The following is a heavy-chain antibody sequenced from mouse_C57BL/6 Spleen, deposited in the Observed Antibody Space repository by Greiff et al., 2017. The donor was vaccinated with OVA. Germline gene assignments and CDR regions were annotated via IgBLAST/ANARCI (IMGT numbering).Heavy chain of an antibody. Sequence: EVKLQESGPGLVKPSQSLSLTCSVTGYSITSGYYWNWIRQFPGNKLEWMGYISYDGSNNYNPSLKNRISITRDTSKNQFFLKLNSVTTEDTATYYCAREGATDWYFDVWGTGTTVTVSS. CDR2: ISYDGSN. CDR1: GYSITSGYY. D-gene: IGHD1-1*01. V-gene: IGHV3-6*01. J-gene: IGHJ1*03. CDR3: AREGATDWYFDV.